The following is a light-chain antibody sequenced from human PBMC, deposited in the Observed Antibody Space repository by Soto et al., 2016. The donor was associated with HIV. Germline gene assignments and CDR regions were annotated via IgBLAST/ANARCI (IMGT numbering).Light chain of an antibody. CDR2: DKN. CDR3: NSRDSSGNHP. V-gene: IGLV3-19*01. CDR1: SLRRYY. J-gene: IGLJ1*01. Sequence: SSELTQDPAVSVALGQTVRITCQGDSLRRYYASWYQQKPGQAPVLVIYDKNNRPSGIPDRFSGSSSGNTASLTITGAQAEDEADYYCNSRDSSGNHPFGTGTKVTVL.